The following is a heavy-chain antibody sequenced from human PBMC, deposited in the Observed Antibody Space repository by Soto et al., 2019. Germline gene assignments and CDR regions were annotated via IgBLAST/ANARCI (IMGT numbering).Heavy chain of an antibody. D-gene: IGHD3-22*01. CDR2: INAGNGDT. CDR3: VRDWTHYDSSGPGDY. V-gene: IGHV1-3*01. J-gene: IGHJ4*02. CDR1: GYTFSSYP. Sequence: GASVKVSCKASGYTFSSYPMHWVRQAPGQRLEWMGWINAGNGDTKYSQKFQGRVTITRVTSAITAYMELSSLTSEDTAVYYCVRDWTHYDSSGPGDYWGQGTLVTVSS.